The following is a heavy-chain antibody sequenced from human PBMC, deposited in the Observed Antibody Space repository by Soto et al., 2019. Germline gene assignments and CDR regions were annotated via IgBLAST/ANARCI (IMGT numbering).Heavy chain of an antibody. Sequence: QVQLVQSGAEVKKPGSSVKVSCKASGSTFSTYTMNWVRQAPGQGLEWMGRVIPVLDMTDYAQKFQGRVTITADKSTTTAYMELSSLKSEDTAVYYCARDQGAANGHWYFDLWGRGTLVTVSS. J-gene: IGHJ2*01. CDR3: ARDQGAANGHWYFDL. D-gene: IGHD6-13*01. CDR1: GSTFSTYT. V-gene: IGHV1-69*08. CDR2: VIPVLDMT.